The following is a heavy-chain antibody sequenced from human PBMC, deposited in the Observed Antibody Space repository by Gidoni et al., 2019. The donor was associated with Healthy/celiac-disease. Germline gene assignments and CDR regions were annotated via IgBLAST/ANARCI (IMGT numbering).Heavy chain of an antibody. Sequence: EVPLVQSGAEVKKPGESLRISCKGSGYSFTSYWISWVRQLPGKGLEWMGRIDPSDSYTNYSPSFQGHVTISADKSISTAYLQWSSLKASDTAMYYCARHGDRNLVVPAALRAAALGDWFDPWGQGTLVTVSS. CDR3: ARHGDRNLVVPAALRAAALGDWFDP. D-gene: IGHD2-2*01. J-gene: IGHJ5*02. V-gene: IGHV5-10-1*03. CDR2: IDPSDSYT. CDR1: GYSFTSYW.